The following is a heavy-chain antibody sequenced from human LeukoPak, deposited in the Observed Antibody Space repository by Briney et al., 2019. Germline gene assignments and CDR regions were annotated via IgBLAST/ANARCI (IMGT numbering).Heavy chain of an antibody. CDR3: ARRGGDAEWFDP. CDR1: GYSFTTYW. V-gene: IGHV5-51*01. CDR2: IYPCDSDT. J-gene: IGHJ5*02. Sequence: GESLKISCKGLGYSFTTYWIGWVRQMPGKGLEWMGIIYPCDSDTRYNPSFQGQVTISADKSIGTAYLHWSSLKASDTAMYYCARRGGDAEWFDPWGQGTLVTVSS. D-gene: IGHD3-16*01.